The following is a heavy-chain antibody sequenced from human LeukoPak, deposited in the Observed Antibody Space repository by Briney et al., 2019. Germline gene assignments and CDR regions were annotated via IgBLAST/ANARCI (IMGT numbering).Heavy chain of an antibody. J-gene: IGHJ4*02. D-gene: IGHD4-23*01. V-gene: IGHV3-30*18. CDR1: GFSFSSYG. CDR2: ISYDGTNK. Sequence: GGSLRLSCTASGFSFSSYGMHWVRQAPGKGLEWVAVISYDGTNKYYADSVKGRFTISRDNSKNTLYLQMNSLRAEDTAVYYCAKDPTAGWGYGGNRHYFDYWGQGTLVTVSS. CDR3: AKDPTAGWGYGGNRHYFDY.